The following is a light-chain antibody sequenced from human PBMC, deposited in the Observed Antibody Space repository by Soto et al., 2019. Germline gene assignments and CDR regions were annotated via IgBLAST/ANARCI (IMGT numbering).Light chain of an antibody. V-gene: IGLV1-40*01. CDR1: SSNIGAGYD. Sequence: QSVLTQPPSVSGAPGQRVTISCTGSSSNIGAGYDVHWYQQLPGTAPKLLIYGNSNRPSGVPDRFSGSKSGTSASLAITGLQDEDEADYYCQSYDSSLRGRVFGGGTKVTVL. CDR3: QSYDSSLRGRV. J-gene: IGLJ3*02. CDR2: GNS.